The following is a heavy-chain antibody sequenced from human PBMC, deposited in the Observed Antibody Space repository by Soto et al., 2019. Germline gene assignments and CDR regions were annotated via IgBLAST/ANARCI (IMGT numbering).Heavy chain of an antibody. J-gene: IGHJ4*02. D-gene: IGHD2-15*01. V-gene: IGHV3-23*01. Sequence: EVQLLESGGGLVQPGGSLRLSCAASGFTFSSYAMSWVRQAPGKGLEWVSAISGSGGSTYYADSVKGRFTISRDNSKNTLYLQMNSLRAEDTAVHYCAKDVSGGSCSGWVRYQAYFDYWGQGTLVTVSS. CDR3: AKDVSGGSCSGWVRYQAYFDY. CDR1: GFTFSSYA. CDR2: ISGSGGST.